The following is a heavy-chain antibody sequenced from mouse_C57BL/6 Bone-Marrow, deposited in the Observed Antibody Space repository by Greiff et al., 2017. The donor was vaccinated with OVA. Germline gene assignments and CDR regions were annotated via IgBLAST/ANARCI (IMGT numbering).Heavy chain of an antibody. D-gene: IGHD1-1*01. J-gene: IGHJ1*03. CDR1: GYTFTDYN. CDR3: ARRYYGSSPWYFDV. Sequence: EVHLVESGPELVKPGASVKMSCKASGYTFTDYNMHWVKQSHGKSLEWIGYINPNNGGTSYNQKFKGKATLTVNKSSSTAYMELRSLTSEDSAVYYCARRYYGSSPWYFDVWGTGTTVTVSS. CDR2: INPNNGGT. V-gene: IGHV1-22*01.